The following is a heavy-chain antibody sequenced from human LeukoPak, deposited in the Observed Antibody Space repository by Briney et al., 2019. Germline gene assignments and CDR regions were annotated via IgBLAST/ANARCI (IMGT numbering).Heavy chain of an antibody. CDR2: INPNSGGT. CDR1: GYTFTGYY. Sequence: ASVKVSCKASGYTFTGYYMHWVRQAPGQGLEWMGWINPNSGGTNYAQKFQGRVTMTRDTSISTAYMELSRLRSDDTAVYYCARDTLDYYDSSGYYYAGPGLVDYWGQGTLVTVSS. CDR3: ARDTLDYYDSSGYYYAGPGLVDY. D-gene: IGHD3-22*01. V-gene: IGHV1-2*02. J-gene: IGHJ4*02.